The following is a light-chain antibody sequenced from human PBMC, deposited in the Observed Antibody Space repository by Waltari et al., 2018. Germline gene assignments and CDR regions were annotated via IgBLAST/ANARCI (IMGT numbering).Light chain of an antibody. Sequence: DIVMTQSPESLAVSLGERATINCKSSRGVLYSSNNKNYLAWYQQKPGHPPKLLIYWASIRESGVPDRFSGSGSGTDFTLTISSLQAEDVALYYCQQYYSIPFTFGPGTKVDIK. CDR2: WAS. V-gene: IGKV4-1*01. CDR3: QQYYSIPFT. J-gene: IGKJ3*01. CDR1: RGVLYSSNNKNY.